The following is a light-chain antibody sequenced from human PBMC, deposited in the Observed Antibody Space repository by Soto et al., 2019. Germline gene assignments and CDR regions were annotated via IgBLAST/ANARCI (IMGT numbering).Light chain of an antibody. Sequence: EIVLTQSPGTLSLSPGERATLSCRASQSVSSYLAWYQQKPGQAPRLLIYAASNRATGIPARFSGSGSRTDFTLTISSLEPEDFAVYYCQQRSNWPPRVTFGQGTRLEIK. CDR2: AAS. CDR3: QQRSNWPPRVT. CDR1: QSVSSY. J-gene: IGKJ5*01. V-gene: IGKV3-11*01.